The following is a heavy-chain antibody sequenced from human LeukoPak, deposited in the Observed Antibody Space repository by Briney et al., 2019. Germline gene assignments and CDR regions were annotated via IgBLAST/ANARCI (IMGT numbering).Heavy chain of an antibody. V-gene: IGHV3-21*01. CDR1: GFTFSSYW. CDR2: ISSSSSYI. Sequence: GGSLRLSCAASGFTFSSYWMSWVRQAPGKGLEWVSSISSSSSYIYYADSVKGRFTISRDNAKNSLYLQMNSLRAEDTAVYYCARAAYGDYYFDYWGQGTLVTVSS. J-gene: IGHJ4*02. CDR3: ARAAYGDYYFDY. D-gene: IGHD4-17*01.